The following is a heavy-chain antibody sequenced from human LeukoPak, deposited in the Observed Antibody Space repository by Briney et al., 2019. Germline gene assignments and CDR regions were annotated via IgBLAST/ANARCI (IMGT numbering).Heavy chain of an antibody. CDR2: INPDSGGT. V-gene: IGHV1-2*02. D-gene: IGHD3-9*01. J-gene: IGHJ4*02. CDR3: ATYFDQPHTFDY. CDR1: GYTFTGYY. Sequence: ASVKVSCKASGYTFTGYYMHWVRQAPGQGLEWMGWINPDSGGTNYAQKFQGRVTMTRDTSISTAYMKLSRLRSDDAAVYYCATYFDQPHTFDYWGQGTLVTVSS.